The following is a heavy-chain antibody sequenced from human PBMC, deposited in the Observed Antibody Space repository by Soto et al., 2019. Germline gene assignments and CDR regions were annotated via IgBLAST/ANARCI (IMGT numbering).Heavy chain of an antibody. D-gene: IGHD6-19*01. J-gene: IGHJ6*02. CDR1: GFTFSSYA. CDR2: ISGSGGST. V-gene: IGHV3-23*01. CDR3: AKSGIAVAGTGSYYYYGMDV. Sequence: GGSLRLSCAASGFTFSSYAMSWVRQAPGKGLEWVSAISGSGGSTYYADSVKGRFTISRDNSKNTLYLQMNSLRAEDTAVYYCAKSGIAVAGTGSYYYYGMDVWGQGTTVTVSS.